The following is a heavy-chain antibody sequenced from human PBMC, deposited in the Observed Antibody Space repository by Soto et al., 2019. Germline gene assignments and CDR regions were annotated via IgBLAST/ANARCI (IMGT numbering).Heavy chain of an antibody. CDR1: GGSISSGGYY. Sequence: PSETLSLTCTVSGGSISSGGYYWSWIRQHPGKGLEWIGYIYYSGSTYYNPSLKSRVTISVDTSKNQFSLKLSSVTAADTAVYYGTRGIIHDCYGHYYYYYYMDVWGKGTTVTVSS. CDR2: IYYSGST. CDR3: TRGIIHDCYGHYYYYYYMDV. J-gene: IGHJ6*03. D-gene: IGHD2-21*02. V-gene: IGHV4-31*03.